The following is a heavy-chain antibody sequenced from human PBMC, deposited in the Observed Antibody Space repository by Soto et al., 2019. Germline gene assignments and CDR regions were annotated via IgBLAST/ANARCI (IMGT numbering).Heavy chain of an antibody. J-gene: IGHJ5*02. Sequence: QVQLVQSGAEVKKPGSSVKVSCKASGGTFSSYAISWVRQAPGQGLEWMGGIIPIFGTANYAQKFQGRVTITAAESPSTAYTELSSLRSEDTAVYYCAIPRDSGLNNWFDPWGQGTLVTVSS. D-gene: IGHD3-10*01. CDR1: GGTFSSYA. CDR3: AIPRDSGLNNWFDP. CDR2: IIPIFGTA. V-gene: IGHV1-69*01.